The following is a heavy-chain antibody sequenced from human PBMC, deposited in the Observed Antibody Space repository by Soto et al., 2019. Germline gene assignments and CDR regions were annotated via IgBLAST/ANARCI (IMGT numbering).Heavy chain of an antibody. D-gene: IGHD3-22*01. V-gene: IGHV1-69*13. CDR1: GGTFSSYA. CDR3: ARDHPYYYDSSGYYFDY. CDR2: IIPIFGTA. J-gene: IGHJ4*02. Sequence: SVKVSCKASGGTFSSYAISWVRQAPGQGLEWMGGIIPIFGTANYAQKFQGRVTITADESTSTAYMELSSLRSEDTAVYYCARDHPYYYDSSGYYFDYWGQGTLVTVSS.